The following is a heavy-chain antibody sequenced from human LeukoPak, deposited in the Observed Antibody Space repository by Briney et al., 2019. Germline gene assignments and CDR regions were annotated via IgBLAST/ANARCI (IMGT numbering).Heavy chain of an antibody. CDR1: GFTFSSYA. J-gene: IGHJ4*02. D-gene: IGHD3-9*01. Sequence: GGYLRLSCAASGFTFSSYAMSWVRQAPGKGLEWVSAISGSGASTYYADSVRGRFTISRDNSKNTLYLQMNSLRADDTSIYYCARGLDTVDISTGFDSWGQGTLVTVSS. CDR3: ARGLDTVDISTGFDS. V-gene: IGHV3-23*01. CDR2: ISGSGAST.